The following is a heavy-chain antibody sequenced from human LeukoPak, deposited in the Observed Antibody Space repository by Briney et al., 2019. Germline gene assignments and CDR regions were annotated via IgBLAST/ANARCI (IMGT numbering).Heavy chain of an antibody. CDR1: GFTFSSYG. D-gene: IGHD5-18*01. J-gene: IGHJ4*02. V-gene: IGHV3-30*02. CDR2: IRYDGSNK. CDR3: AKNSGYSYGSYFDY. Sequence: PGWSLRLSCAASGFTFSSYGMHWVRQAPGKGLEWVAFIRYDGSNKYYADSVKGRFTISRDNSKNTLYLQMNSLRAEASAVYYCAKNSGYSYGSYFDYWGQGTLVTVSS.